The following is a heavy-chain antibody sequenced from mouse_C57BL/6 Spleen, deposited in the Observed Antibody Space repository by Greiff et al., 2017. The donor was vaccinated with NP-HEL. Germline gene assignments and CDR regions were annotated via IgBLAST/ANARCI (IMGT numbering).Heavy chain of an antibody. D-gene: IGHD1-1*01. CDR2: IDPSDSYT. CDR3: ARIITTVVATDWNLDV. J-gene: IGHJ1*03. Sequence: QVQLQQSGAELVMPGASVKLSCKASGYTFTSYWMHWVKQRPGQGLEWIGEIDPSDSYTNYNQKFKGKSTLTVDKSSSTAYMQLSSLTSEDSAVYYCARIITTVVATDWNLDVGGTGPRSPSPQ. V-gene: IGHV1-69*01. CDR1: GYTFTSYW.